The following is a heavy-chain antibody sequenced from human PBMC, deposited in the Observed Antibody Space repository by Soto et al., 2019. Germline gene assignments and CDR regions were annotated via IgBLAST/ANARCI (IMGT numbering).Heavy chain of an antibody. J-gene: IGHJ6*02. CDR2: IIPIFGTA. V-gene: IGHV1-69*13. CDR3: ARDCSSTSCSTYYYYGMDV. Sequence: SVKVSCKASGGTFSSYAINWVRQAPGQGLEWMGGIIPIFGTANYAQKFQGRVTITADESTSTAYMELSSLRSEDTAVYYCARDCSSTSCSTYYYYGMDVWGQGTTVTVSS. D-gene: IGHD2-2*02. CDR1: GGTFSSYA.